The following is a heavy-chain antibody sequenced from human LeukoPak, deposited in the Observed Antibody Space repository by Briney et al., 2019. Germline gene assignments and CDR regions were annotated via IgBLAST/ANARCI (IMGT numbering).Heavy chain of an antibody. J-gene: IGHJ4*02. Sequence: TSETLSLTCAVYGGSLSVSYWSWIRQPPGKGLEWIGEINHSGSANYNPSLKSRVTLSIDKSKNQFSLNLNSVTAADTAVYYCARARRDSGYYKVDYWGQGTLVTVSS. CDR2: INHSGSA. V-gene: IGHV4-34*01. D-gene: IGHD3-3*01. CDR1: GGSLSVSY. CDR3: ARARRDSGYYKVDY.